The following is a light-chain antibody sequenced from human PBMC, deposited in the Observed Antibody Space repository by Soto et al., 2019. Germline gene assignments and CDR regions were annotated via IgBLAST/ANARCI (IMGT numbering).Light chain of an antibody. CDR1: QTVSGSY. CDR2: AAS. Sequence: EIVLTQSAGTLSLSPGERATLSCRASQTVSGSYLAWFQQKPGQAPRLLIYAASTRAAGVPDRFSGSGSGTDFSLTINRLEPEDFAVYYCQHYGSSPWTFGQGTKVEIK. CDR3: QHYGSSPWT. V-gene: IGKV3-20*01. J-gene: IGKJ1*01.